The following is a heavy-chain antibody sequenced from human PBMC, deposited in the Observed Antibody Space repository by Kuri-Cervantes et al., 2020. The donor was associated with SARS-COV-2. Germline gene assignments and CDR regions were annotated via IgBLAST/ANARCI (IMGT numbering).Heavy chain of an antibody. CDR3: AREEYSSSWSAVDFDF. CDR1: GFTFSSYG. Sequence: SLKTSWAASGFTFSSYGMHWVRQAPGKGLEWVAVIWYDGSNKYYADSVKGRFTISRDNSKNTLYLQMNSLRAEDTAVYYCAREEYSSSWSAVDFDFWGQGTLVTVSS. J-gene: IGHJ4*02. CDR2: IWYDGSNK. D-gene: IGHD6-13*01. V-gene: IGHV3-33*08.